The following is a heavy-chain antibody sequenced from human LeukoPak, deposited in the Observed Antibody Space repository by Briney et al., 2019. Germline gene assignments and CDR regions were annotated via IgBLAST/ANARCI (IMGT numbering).Heavy chain of an antibody. CDR3: AREVYAGNWFDP. Sequence: GGSPRLSCVASGVIFSSCAMHRVRQAPGQGLEYVAAISGNGDSTYYANSVKGRFTISRDNSKNTLYLQMGSLRAEDMAVYYCAREVYAGNWFDPWGQGTLVTVSS. D-gene: IGHD2-8*01. V-gene: IGHV3-64*01. CDR2: ISGNGDST. CDR1: GVIFSSCA. J-gene: IGHJ5*02.